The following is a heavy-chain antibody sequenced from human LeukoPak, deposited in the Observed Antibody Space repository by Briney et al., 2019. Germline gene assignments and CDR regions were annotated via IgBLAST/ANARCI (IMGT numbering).Heavy chain of an antibody. CDR1: GGSFSGYY. Sequence: PSETLSLTCAVYGGSFSGYYWSWIRQPPGKGLEWIGEINHSGSTNSNPSLKSRVTISVDTSKNQFSLKLSSVTAADTAVCYCARARSLDPGPSSRYNWFDPWGQGTLVTVSS. V-gene: IGHV4-34*01. CDR2: INHSGST. J-gene: IGHJ5*02. CDR3: ARARSLDPGPSSRYNWFDP. D-gene: IGHD3-3*02.